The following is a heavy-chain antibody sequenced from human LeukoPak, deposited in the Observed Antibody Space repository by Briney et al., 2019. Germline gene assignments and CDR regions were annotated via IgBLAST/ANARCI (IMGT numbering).Heavy chain of an antibody. CDR1: GFTFSSYA. CDR2: ISGSGGST. Sequence: PGGSLRLPCAASGFTFSSYAMSWVRQAPGKGLEWVSAISGSGGSTYYADSVKGRFTISRDNSKNTLYLQMNSLRAEDTAVYYCAKGPYYDSSGYLDYWGQGTLVTVSS. CDR3: AKGPYYDSSGYLDY. V-gene: IGHV3-23*01. J-gene: IGHJ4*02. D-gene: IGHD3-22*01.